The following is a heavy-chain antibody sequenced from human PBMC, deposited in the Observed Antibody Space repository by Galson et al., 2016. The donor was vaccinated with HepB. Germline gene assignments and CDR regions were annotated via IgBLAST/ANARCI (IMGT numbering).Heavy chain of an antibody. CDR2: ISWDGGST. CDR1: GFTFDDYT. J-gene: IGHJ6*02. D-gene: IGHD3-3*01. Sequence: SLRLSCAASGFTFDDYTMHWVRQAPGKGLEWVSLISWDGGSTYYEDSVKGRFTIYRDNSKNSLYLQMNSLRTEDTALYYCAKDRRSGRTDYYYYTYYYYYGMDVWGQGTTVTVSS. V-gene: IGHV3-43*01. CDR3: AKDRRSGRTDYYYYTYYYYYGMDV.